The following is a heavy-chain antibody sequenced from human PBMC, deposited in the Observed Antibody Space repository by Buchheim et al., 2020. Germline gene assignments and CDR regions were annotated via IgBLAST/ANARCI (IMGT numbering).Heavy chain of an antibody. V-gene: IGHV3-74*01. D-gene: IGHD4-17*01. J-gene: IGHJ6*02. CDR1: GFTFSSYW. CDR2: INSDGSRT. CDR3: ASGLYGSYGMDV. Sequence: EEQLVESGGGVVQPGGSLRLSCAASGFTFSSYWMQWVRQAPGKGLVWASRINSDGSRTSYADFVKGRFTISRGNAKKTLYLQMNSLRVEDTAVYLCASGLYGSYGMDVWGQGTT.